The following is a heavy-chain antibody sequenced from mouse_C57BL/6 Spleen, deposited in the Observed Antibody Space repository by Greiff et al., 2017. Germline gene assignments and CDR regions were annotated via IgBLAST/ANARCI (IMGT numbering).Heavy chain of an antibody. CDR1: GFSFTSYG. CDR2: IWSGGST. CDR3: ARKCFYYFDY. Sequence: VKLQESGPGLVQPSQSLSITCTASGFSFTSYGVHWVRQSPGKGLEWLGVIWSGGSTDYNAAFIYRLSISKDNSKSQFFFKMNILQADDTAIYYCARKCFYYFDYWGQGTTLTVSS. J-gene: IGHJ2*01. V-gene: IGHV2-2*01.